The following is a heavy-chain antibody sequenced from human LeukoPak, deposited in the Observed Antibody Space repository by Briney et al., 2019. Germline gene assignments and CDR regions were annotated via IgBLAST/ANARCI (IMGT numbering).Heavy chain of an antibody. V-gene: IGHV4-4*09. Sequence: SETLSLTCTVSGGSINSYYWSWIRQPPGQGLEWIAYIHSSGYTNYNPSLKSRVTISVDTSKNQFSLKVSSVTAADTAVYYCAKRQGPNSGSYDWFDPWGQGTLVTVSS. CDR3: AKRQGPNSGSYDWFDP. CDR1: GGSINSYY. J-gene: IGHJ5*02. CDR2: IHSSGYT. D-gene: IGHD1-26*01.